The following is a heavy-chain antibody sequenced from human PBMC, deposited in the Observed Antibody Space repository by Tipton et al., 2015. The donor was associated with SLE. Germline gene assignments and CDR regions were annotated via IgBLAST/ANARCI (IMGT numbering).Heavy chain of an antibody. CDR1: GFTFSTYA. D-gene: IGHD2-15*01. V-gene: IGHV3-30*04. J-gene: IGHJ4*02. CDR3: ARDLGSWGFDY. Sequence: RSLRLSCAASGFTFSTYAMHRVRQAPGKGLEWVAVISYDGSNKYYADSVKGRFTISRDNSKNTLYLRMNSLRAEDTAVYYCARDLGSWGFDYWGQGTLVTVSS. CDR2: ISYDGSNK.